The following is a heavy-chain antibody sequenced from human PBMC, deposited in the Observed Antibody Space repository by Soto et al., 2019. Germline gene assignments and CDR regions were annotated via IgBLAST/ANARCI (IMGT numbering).Heavy chain of an antibody. V-gene: IGHV1-69*12. D-gene: IGHD6-6*01. CDR3: AREEYSSSSIRYYYYGMDV. Sequence: QVQLVQSGAEVKKPGSSVKVSCKASGGTFSSYAISWVRQAPGQGLEWMGGIIPIFVTANYAQKFQGRVTITADESTSTAYMELSSLRSEDTAVYYCAREEYSSSSIRYYYYGMDVWGQGTTVTVSS. CDR2: IIPIFVTA. CDR1: GGTFSSYA. J-gene: IGHJ6*02.